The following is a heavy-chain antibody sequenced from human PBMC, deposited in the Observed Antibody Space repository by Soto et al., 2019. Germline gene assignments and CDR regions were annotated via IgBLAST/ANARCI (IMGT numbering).Heavy chain of an antibody. D-gene: IGHD3-3*01. Sequence: SETLALTCTVSGGSISSYYWSWIRQPPGKGLEWIGYIYYSGSTNYNPSLRSRVTISVDTSKNQFSLKLSSVTAADTAVYYCATRAADYDFWSGYYSYYYYMDVWGKGTAVTVSS. CDR3: ATRAADYDFWSGYYSYYYYMDV. CDR1: GGSISSYY. V-gene: IGHV4-59*08. CDR2: IYYSGST. J-gene: IGHJ6*03.